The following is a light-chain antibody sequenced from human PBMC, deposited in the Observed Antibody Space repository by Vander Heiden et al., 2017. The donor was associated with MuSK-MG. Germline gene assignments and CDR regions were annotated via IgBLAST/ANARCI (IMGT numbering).Light chain of an antibody. V-gene: IGKV4-1*01. CDR2: WAS. CDR3: QQDYSTHV. CDR1: QSLLYSSNNKNY. Sequence: DIVMTQSPDSLAVSLGERATINCKSSQSLLYSSNNKNYLAWYQQKAGQPPKVLIYWASTRESGVPDRFSGSGSVTDFTLTISSLQAEDVAVYYWQQDYSTHVFGQGTKLEIK. J-gene: IGKJ2*01.